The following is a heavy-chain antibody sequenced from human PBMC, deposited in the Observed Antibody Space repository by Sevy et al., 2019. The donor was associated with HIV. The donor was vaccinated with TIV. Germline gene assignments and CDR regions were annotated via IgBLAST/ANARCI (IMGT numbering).Heavy chain of an antibody. Sequence: ASVKVSCKASGYTFTRYGITWVRQAPGHWLEWMGWTSADNGNTNYAQKVQGRVTMATDMSTSTAYLELRSVKSDDTAMYYCARDRNNYDSSGYRKGMDVWGQGTTVTVSS. J-gene: IGHJ6*02. CDR2: TSADNGNT. CDR3: ARDRNNYDSSGYRKGMDV. D-gene: IGHD3-22*01. V-gene: IGHV1-18*01. CDR1: GYTFTRYG.